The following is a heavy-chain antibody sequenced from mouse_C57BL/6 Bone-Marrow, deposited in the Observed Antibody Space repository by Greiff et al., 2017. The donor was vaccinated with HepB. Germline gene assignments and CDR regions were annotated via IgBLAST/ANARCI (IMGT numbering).Heavy chain of an antibody. Sequence: WWNWIRQVSGSKLEWIGYISSSGSTDSNPSLKSRISITRDTSKNQLFLQLNSVTTEDIATYYCARDQGPYWYFDVWGTGTTVTVSS. CDR2: ISSSGST. CDR3: ARDQGPYWYFDV. J-gene: IGHJ1*03. CDR1: W. V-gene: IGHV3-4*01.